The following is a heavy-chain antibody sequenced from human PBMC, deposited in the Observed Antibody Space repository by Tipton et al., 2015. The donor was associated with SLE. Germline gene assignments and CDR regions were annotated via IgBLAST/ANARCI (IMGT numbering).Heavy chain of an antibody. CDR1: GGSIRSTNYF. V-gene: IGHV4-30-4*08. CDR2: IFHSGSA. D-gene: IGHD4-23*01. J-gene: IGHJ4*02. Sequence: TLSLTCTVSGGSIRSTNYFWSWVRQLPGKGLEWIGYIFHSGSAYYNPSLKSRVTLSIDTSKNQFSLRLNSVTAADAAVYFCASGTRVTFDYWGQGIPVTVSS. CDR3: ASGTRVTFDY.